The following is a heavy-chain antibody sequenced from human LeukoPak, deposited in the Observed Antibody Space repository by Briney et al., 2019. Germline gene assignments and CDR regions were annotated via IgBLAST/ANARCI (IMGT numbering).Heavy chain of an antibody. CDR3: ARDRRGSSGWYPAYYFDY. J-gene: IGHJ4*02. CDR2: IIPILGIA. CDR1: GGTFSSYA. Sequence: EASVKVSCKASGGTFSSYAISWVRQAPGQGLEWMGRIIPILGIANYAQKFQGRVTITADKSTSTAYMELSSLRSEDTAVYYCARDRRGSSGWYPAYYFDYWGQGTLVTVSS. V-gene: IGHV1-69*04. D-gene: IGHD6-19*01.